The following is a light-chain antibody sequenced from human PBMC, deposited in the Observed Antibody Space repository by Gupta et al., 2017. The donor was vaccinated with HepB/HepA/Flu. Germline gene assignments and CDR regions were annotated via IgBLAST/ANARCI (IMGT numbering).Light chain of an antibody. Sequence: DIQVTQSPSSLSASIGDRVTITCQASQDINNFLNWYQQKPGKAPKLLIYDASNLQTGVPSRFSGSGSGTNLIFTISSLQPEDIATYFCQKYENMPLTFGGGTRVEF. CDR3: QKYENMPLT. J-gene: IGKJ4*01. V-gene: IGKV1-33*01. CDR2: DAS. CDR1: QDINNF.